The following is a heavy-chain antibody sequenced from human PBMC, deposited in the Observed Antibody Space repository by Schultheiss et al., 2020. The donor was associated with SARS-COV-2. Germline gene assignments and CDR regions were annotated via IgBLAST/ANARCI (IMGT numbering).Heavy chain of an antibody. J-gene: IGHJ6*02. Sequence: GGSLRLSCGASVFTVSSNYMSWVRQAPGKGLEWVSVIYSGGSTYYADSVKGRFTISRDNSKNTLYLQMNSLRAEDTAVYYCARGGGEMAPQDVWGQGTTVTVSS. CDR2: IYSGGST. D-gene: IGHD5-24*01. V-gene: IGHV3-53*01. CDR3: ARGGGEMAPQDV. CDR1: VFTVSSNY.